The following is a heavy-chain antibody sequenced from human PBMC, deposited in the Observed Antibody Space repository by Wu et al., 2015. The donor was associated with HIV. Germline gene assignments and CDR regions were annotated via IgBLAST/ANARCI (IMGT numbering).Heavy chain of an antibody. J-gene: IGHJ4*02. CDR1: GGTFSSYA. CDR3: ARDGARIGRSDAPGGFGY. CDR2: IIPIFGTA. D-gene: IGHD1-14*01. V-gene: IGHV1-69*12. Sequence: QVQLVQSGAEVKKPGSSVKVSCKASGGTFSSYAISWVRQAPGQGLEWMGGIIPIFGTANYAQKFQGRVTITADESTSTAYMELSSLRSEDTAVYYCARDGARIGRSDAPGGFGYWGQGTLVTVSS.